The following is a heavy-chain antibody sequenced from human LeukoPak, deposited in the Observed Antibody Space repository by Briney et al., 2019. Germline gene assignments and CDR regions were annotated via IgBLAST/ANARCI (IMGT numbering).Heavy chain of an antibody. Sequence: GESLKISCKGSGYSFTSYWIGWVRQIPGKGLEWMGIIYPGDSDTRYSPSFQGQVTISADKSISTAYLQWSSLKASDTAMYYCARHRTYYYGSSGYRDAFDIWGQGTMVTVSS. J-gene: IGHJ3*02. CDR2: IYPGDSDT. V-gene: IGHV5-51*01. CDR1: GYSFTSYW. CDR3: ARHRTYYYGSSGYRDAFDI. D-gene: IGHD3-22*01.